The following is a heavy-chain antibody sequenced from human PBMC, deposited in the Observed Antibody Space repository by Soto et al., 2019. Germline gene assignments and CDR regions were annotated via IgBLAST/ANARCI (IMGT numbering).Heavy chain of an antibody. J-gene: IGHJ3*02. V-gene: IGHV1-3*01. Sequence: ASVKVSCKASGYTFTSYAMHWVRQAPGQRHEWMGWINAGNGNTKYSQKFQGRVTITRDTSASTAYMELSSLRSEDTAVYFFSRGSYYYDSSGYYTGAFDIWGQGTMVTV. CDR2: INAGNGNT. CDR1: GYTFTSYA. CDR3: SRGSYYYDSSGYYTGAFDI. D-gene: IGHD3-22*01.